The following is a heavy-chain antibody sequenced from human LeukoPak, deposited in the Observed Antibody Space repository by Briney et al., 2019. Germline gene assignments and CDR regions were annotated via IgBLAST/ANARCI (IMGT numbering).Heavy chain of an antibody. D-gene: IGHD4-17*01. Sequence: ASVNVSCKTSGYTFTDYFVHWVRQAPGQGLEWMGWINPNSGGTNYAQKFQGRVTMTRDTSITTAYMDLSGLESDDTAAYYCASRVSGDSSTYVEYFQHWGQGTLVTVSS. CDR1: GYTFTDYF. CDR2: INPNSGGT. J-gene: IGHJ1*01. CDR3: ASRVSGDSSTYVEYFQH. V-gene: IGHV1-2*02.